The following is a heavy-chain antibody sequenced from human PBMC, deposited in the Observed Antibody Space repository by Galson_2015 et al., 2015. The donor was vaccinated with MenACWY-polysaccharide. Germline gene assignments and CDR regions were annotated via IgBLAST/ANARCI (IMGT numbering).Heavy chain of an antibody. CDR2: MNPNSGNT. CDR1: GYTFTSYD. J-gene: IGHJ6*02. V-gene: IGHV1-8*01. Sequence: SVKVSCKASGYTFTSYDINWVRQATGQGLEWMGWMNPNSGNTGYAQKFQGRVTMTRNTSISTAYMELSSLRSEDTAVYYCARVTGSSAYYYYYGMDVWGQGTTVTVSS. D-gene: IGHD6-6*01. CDR3: ARVTGSSAYYYYYGMDV.